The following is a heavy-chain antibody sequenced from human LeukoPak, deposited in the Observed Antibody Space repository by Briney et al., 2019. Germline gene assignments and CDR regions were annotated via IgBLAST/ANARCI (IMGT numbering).Heavy chain of an antibody. CDR2: VHPNSGNT. V-gene: IGHV1-8*01. J-gene: IGHJ5*02. CDR3: ARGPRNDP. D-gene: IGHD1-14*01. Sequence: ASVKVSCKTSGYPFTTYEINWGRQAAGQGLGWMGWVHPNSGNTAYAQKFQGRVTMTRDTSITTAYMELSGLRSDDTAVYFCARGPRNDPWGQGTRVTVSS. CDR1: GYPFTTYE.